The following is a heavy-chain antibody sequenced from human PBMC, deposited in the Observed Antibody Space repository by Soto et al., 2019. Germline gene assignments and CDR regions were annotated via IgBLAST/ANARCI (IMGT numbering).Heavy chain of an antibody. CDR1: GFTFSSYG. J-gene: IGHJ1*01. CDR3: AKADPSRAARTSADYFQH. Sequence: GGSLRLSCAASGFTFSSYGMHWVRQAPGKGLEWVAAISYSGSNIYYADSVKGRFTISRDNSKNTLYLQMNSLRAEDAAVYYCAKADPSRAARTSADYFQHWGQGTLVTVSS. D-gene: IGHD6-6*01. CDR2: ISYSGSNI. V-gene: IGHV3-30*18.